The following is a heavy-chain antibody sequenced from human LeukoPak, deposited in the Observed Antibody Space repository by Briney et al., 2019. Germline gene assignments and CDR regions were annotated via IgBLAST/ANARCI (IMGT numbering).Heavy chain of an antibody. CDR3: AKDDSNNYYEY. V-gene: IGHV3-7*01. D-gene: IGHD2-15*01. CDR2: LSHDGGNR. Sequence: GGSLRLSCEASAFTFSSYWMRWVRQAPGKGLEWVASLSHDGGNRQYAESIKGRLTISRDNVKNSLYLEINSLRADDTAMYYCAKDDSNNYYEYWGQGTLVTVSA. J-gene: IGHJ4*02. CDR1: AFTFSSYW.